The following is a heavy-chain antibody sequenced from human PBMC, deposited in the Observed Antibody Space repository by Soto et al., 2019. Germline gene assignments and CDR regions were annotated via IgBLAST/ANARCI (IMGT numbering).Heavy chain of an antibody. Sequence: PGGSLRLSCAASGFTFSSYSMNWVRQAPGKGLEWVSSISSSSSYIYYADSVKGRFTISRDNAKNSLYLQMNSLRAEDTAVYYCARPDSSRHDAFDIWGQGTMVTVSS. D-gene: IGHD3-22*01. J-gene: IGHJ3*02. V-gene: IGHV3-21*01. CDR2: ISSSSSYI. CDR3: ARPDSSRHDAFDI. CDR1: GFTFSSYS.